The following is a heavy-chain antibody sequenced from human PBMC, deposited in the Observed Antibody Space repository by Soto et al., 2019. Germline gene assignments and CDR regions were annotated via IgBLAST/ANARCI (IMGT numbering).Heavy chain of an antibody. CDR1: GGSVSSGSYY. J-gene: IGHJ4*02. CDR2: IYYSGST. V-gene: IGHV4-61*01. Sequence: SETLSLTCTVSGGSVSSGSYYWSWIRQPPGKGLEWIGYIYYSGSTNYNPSLKSRVTISVDTSKNQFSLKLSSVTAADTAVYYCARASGFGVVTIDYWGQGDLVTVSS. CDR3: ARASGFGVVTIDY. D-gene: IGHD3-3*01.